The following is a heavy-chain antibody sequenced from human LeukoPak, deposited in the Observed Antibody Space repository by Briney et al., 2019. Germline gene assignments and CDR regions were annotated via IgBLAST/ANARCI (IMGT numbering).Heavy chain of an antibody. CDR3: ARELLLWFGEELYYMDV. CDR1: GGSISSYY. CDR2: IYASGST. V-gene: IGHV4-4*07. Sequence: SETLSLTYTVSGGSISSYYWSWIRQPAGKGLEWIGRIYASGSTNYNPSLKSRVTISVDTSKNQFSLKLSSVTAADTAVYYCARELLLWFGEELYYMDVWGKGTTVTVSS. D-gene: IGHD3-10*01. J-gene: IGHJ6*03.